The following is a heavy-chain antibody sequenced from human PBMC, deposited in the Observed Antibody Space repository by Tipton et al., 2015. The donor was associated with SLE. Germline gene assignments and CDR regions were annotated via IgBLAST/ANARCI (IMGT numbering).Heavy chain of an antibody. V-gene: IGHV4-34*01. Sequence: TLSLTCAVYGGSFSAYYWGWIRQPPGKGLEWIGEINHSGSTNYNPSLKSRVTISVDTSKNQFSLKLSSVTAADTALYYCARPGSPFWSGYPFDYWGQGTLVTVSS. D-gene: IGHD3-3*01. J-gene: IGHJ4*02. CDR3: ARPGSPFWSGYPFDY. CDR2: INHSGST. CDR1: GGSFSAYY.